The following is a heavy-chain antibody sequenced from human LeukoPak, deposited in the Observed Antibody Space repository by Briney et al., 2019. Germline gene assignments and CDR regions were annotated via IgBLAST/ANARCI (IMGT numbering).Heavy chain of an antibody. CDR2: IYYSGST. CDR3: ARAALGYCSSTSCYTGYAFDI. Sequence: SETLSLTCTVSGGSISSYYWSWIRQPPGKGLEWIGYIYYSGSTNYNPSLKSRVTISVDASKNQFSLKLSSVTAADTAVYYCARAALGYCSSTSCYTGYAFDIWGRGTMVTVSS. J-gene: IGHJ3*02. V-gene: IGHV4-59*01. D-gene: IGHD2-2*02. CDR1: GGSISSYY.